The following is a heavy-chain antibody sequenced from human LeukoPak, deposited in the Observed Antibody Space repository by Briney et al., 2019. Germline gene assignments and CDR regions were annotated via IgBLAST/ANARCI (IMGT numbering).Heavy chain of an antibody. CDR3: ARVGYYGSGSYYQRKNYYYYGMDV. Sequence: SETLSLTCVVYGGSFSGYYWSWIRQPPGKGLEWIGEINHSGSTNYNPSLKSRVTISVDTSKNQFSLKLSSVTAADTAVYYCARVGYYGSGSYYQRKNYYYYGMDVWGQGTTVTVSS. V-gene: IGHV4-34*01. CDR1: GGSFSGYY. CDR2: INHSGST. J-gene: IGHJ6*02. D-gene: IGHD3-10*01.